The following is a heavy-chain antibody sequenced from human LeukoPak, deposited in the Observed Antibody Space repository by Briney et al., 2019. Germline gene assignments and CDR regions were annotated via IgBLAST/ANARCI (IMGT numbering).Heavy chain of an antibody. J-gene: IGHJ6*02. V-gene: IGHV1-69*13. CDR1: GGTFSSYA. D-gene: IGHD3-3*01. CDR2: IIPIFGTA. CDR3: ARDRVPQRPNGAVLRFLGVYYYYGMDV. Sequence: SVKVSCKASGGTFSSYAISWVRQAPGQGLEWMGGIIPIFGTANYSQKFQGRVTITADESTSTAYMELSSLRSEDTAVYYCARDRVPQRPNGAVLRFLGVYYYYGMDVWGQGTTVTVSS.